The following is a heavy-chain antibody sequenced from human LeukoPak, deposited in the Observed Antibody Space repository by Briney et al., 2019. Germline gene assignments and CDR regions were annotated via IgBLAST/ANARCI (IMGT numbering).Heavy chain of an antibody. D-gene: IGHD3-10*01. Sequence: SETLCLTCTVSGVSFTDKYWAWIRQPPGKGLEWVGDVYSTGSAEYNPSPKSRLTISVDAFSTQFSLKLTSVTAADTAVYYCAKQTYGSGSDHRVSWFDPWGQGTLVTVSS. V-gene: IGHV4-59*01. CDR1: GVSFTDKY. CDR2: VYSTGSA. CDR3: AKQTYGSGSDHRVSWFDP. J-gene: IGHJ5*02.